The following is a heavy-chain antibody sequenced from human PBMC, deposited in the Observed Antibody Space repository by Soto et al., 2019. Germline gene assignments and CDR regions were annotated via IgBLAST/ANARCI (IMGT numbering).Heavy chain of an antibody. Sequence: TLSLTCTVSGGSISSSSYYWGWIRQPPGKGLEWIGSIYYSGSTYYNPSLKSRVTISVDTSKNQFSLRLSSVTAADTAVYYCARLPAYSSSWYSSPYYYYGMDVWGQGTTVTVSS. CDR1: GGSISSSSYY. J-gene: IGHJ6*02. CDR2: IYYSGST. V-gene: IGHV4-39*01. D-gene: IGHD6-13*01. CDR3: ARLPAYSSSWYSSPYYYYGMDV.